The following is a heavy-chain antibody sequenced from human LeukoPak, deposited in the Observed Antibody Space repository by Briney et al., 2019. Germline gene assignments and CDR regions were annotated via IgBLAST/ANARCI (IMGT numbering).Heavy chain of an antibody. J-gene: IGHJ3*02. CDR1: GGSFSGYY. D-gene: IGHD1-26*01. V-gene: IGHV4-34*01. Sequence: TSETLSLTCAVYGGSFSGYYWSWIRQPPGKGLEWIGEINHSGSTNYNPSLKSRVTISVDTSKNQFSLKLSSVTAADTAVYYCARSTRDDAFDIWGQGTMVTVSS. CDR3: ARSTRDDAFDI. CDR2: INHSGST.